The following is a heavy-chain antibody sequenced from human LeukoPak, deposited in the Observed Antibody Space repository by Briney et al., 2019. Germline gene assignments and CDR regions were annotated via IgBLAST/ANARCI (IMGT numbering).Heavy chain of an antibody. CDR3: ARSSGWYGYFDY. D-gene: IGHD6-19*01. Sequence: PGGSLRLSCAASGFTFSSYAMHWVRQAPGKGLEWVAVIPYDGSNKYYADSVKGRFTISRDNSKNTLYLQMNSLRAEDTAVYYCARSSGWYGYFDYWGQGTLVTVSS. CDR1: GFTFSSYA. J-gene: IGHJ4*02. CDR2: IPYDGSNK. V-gene: IGHV3-30*04.